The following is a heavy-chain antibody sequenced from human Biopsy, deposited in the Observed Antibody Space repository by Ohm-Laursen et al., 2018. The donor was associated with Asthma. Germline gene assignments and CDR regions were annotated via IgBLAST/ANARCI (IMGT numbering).Heavy chain of an antibody. J-gene: IGHJ4*02. V-gene: IGHV1-69*01. Sequence: SSVKVSCKPLGGTFNTYVIGWVRQAPGQGLEWMGGINSVFGTTTYPQKFQDRVTITADDSTSTVYMELNSLRAEDTALYYCAKGEWELLEANFGYWGQGTLVTVSS. CDR3: AKGEWELLEANFGY. D-gene: IGHD1-26*01. CDR2: INSVFGTT. CDR1: GGTFNTYV.